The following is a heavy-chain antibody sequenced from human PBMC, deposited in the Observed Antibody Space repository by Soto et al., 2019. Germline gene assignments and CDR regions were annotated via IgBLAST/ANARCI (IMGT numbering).Heavy chain of an antibody. CDR1: GGSFSGYY. CDR2: INHSGST. D-gene: IGHD3-10*01. CDR3: ARVRRFGEKIGFGEPGYNTSNNFYYLGMDV. Sequence: PSETMSLTCAVYGGSFSGYYWSWIRQPPGKGLEWIGEINHSGSTNYNPALKSRVTISVDTSRNQFSLRLSSVTASETAVYYCARVRRFGEKIGFGEPGYNTSNNFYYLGMDVWGQGTTVTVSS. V-gene: IGHV4-34*01. J-gene: IGHJ6*02.